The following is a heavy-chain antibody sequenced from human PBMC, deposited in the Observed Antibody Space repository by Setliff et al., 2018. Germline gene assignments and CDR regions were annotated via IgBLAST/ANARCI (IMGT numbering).Heavy chain of an antibody. Sequence: TSETLSLTCAVYGGSFSGYYWSWIRQSPGRGLEWIGEINHRGSTYYSPSLKSRVTVSVDTSRKQFSLKLRSVTAADTAVYYCARGAGGSPYYVDVWAKGTTVTVSS. CDR2: INHRGST. CDR1: GGSFSGYY. CDR3: ARGAGGSPYYVDV. J-gene: IGHJ6*03. D-gene: IGHD2-15*01. V-gene: IGHV4-34*01.